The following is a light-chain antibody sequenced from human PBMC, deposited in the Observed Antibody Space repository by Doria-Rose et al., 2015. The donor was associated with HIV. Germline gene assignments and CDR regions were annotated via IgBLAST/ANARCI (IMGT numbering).Light chain of an antibody. Sequence: TQSPGTLSLSPGERATLSCRASQSVSSSYLAWYQHKPGQAPRLLIQGASSRATGIPDRFSGSGSGTDFTLTISRLEPEDFAVYHYHQYGSSPLTFGQGTKVEI. J-gene: IGKJ1*01. V-gene: IGKV3-20*01. CDR2: GAS. CDR3: HQYGSSPLT. CDR1: QSVSSSY.